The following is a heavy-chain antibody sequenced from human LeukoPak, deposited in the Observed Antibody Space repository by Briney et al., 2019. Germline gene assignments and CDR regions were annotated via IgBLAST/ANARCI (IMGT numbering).Heavy chain of an antibody. Sequence: GGSLRLSCAASGFTFDDYAMHWVRQAPGKGLEWVSLISGDGGSTYYAGSVKGRFTISRDNAKNSLYLQMNSLRAEDTALYYCARVDTAMAGHYYYYYMDVWGKGTTVTVSS. CDR3: ARVDTAMAGHYYYYYMDV. J-gene: IGHJ6*03. CDR2: ISGDGGST. D-gene: IGHD5-18*01. V-gene: IGHV3-43*02. CDR1: GFTFDDYA.